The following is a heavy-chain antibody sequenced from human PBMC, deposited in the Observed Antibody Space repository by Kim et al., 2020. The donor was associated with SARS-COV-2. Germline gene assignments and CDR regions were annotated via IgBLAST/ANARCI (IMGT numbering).Heavy chain of an antibody. CDR1: GYTFTGYY. D-gene: IGHD3-10*01. CDR3: ARDIGHLSYYYGSGSAHYYYGMDV. V-gene: IGHV1-2*04. J-gene: IGHJ6*02. CDR2: INPNSGGT. Sequence: ASVKVSCKASGYTFTGYYMHWVRQAPGQGLEWMGWINPNSGGTNYAQKFQGWVTMTRDTSISTAYMELSRLRSDDTAVYYCARDIGHLSYYYGSGSAHYYYGMDVWGQGTTVTVSS.